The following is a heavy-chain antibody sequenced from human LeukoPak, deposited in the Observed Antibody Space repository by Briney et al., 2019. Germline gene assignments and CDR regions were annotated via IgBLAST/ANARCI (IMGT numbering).Heavy chain of an antibody. CDR3: ARDLTGGNDY. D-gene: IGHD4-23*01. CDR1: GYRFTDYH. J-gene: IGHJ4*02. CDR2: INPNSGGT. Sequence: GASVKVSCKASGYRFTDYHMHWVRQAPGQGLEWMGWINPNSGGTNYAQKFQGRVTITADESTSTAYMELSSLRSEDTAVYYCARDLTGGNDYWGQGTLVTVSS. V-gene: IGHV1-2*02.